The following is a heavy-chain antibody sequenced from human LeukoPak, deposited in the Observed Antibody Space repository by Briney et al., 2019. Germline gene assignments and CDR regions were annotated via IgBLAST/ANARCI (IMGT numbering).Heavy chain of an antibody. V-gene: IGHV3-9*01. D-gene: IGHD5-18*01. Sequence: PGRSLRLSCAASGSTFDDYAMHWVRQAPGKGLEWVSGISWNSGSIGYADSVKGRFTISRDNAKNLLYLQMNSLRAEDTALYYCAKDISGYSYGNFDYWGQGTLVTVSS. CDR3: AKDISGYSYGNFDY. J-gene: IGHJ4*02. CDR1: GSTFDDYA. CDR2: ISWNSGSI.